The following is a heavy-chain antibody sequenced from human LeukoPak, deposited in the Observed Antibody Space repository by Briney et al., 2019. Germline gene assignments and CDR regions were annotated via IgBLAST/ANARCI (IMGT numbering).Heavy chain of an antibody. V-gene: IGHV3-21*01. J-gene: IGHJ3*01. D-gene: IGHD2-2*01. CDR2: ISSSSSYI. Sequence: GGALRLSCAASGFTFSSYGMHWVRQAPGKGLEWVSSISSSSSYIYYEDSVKGRFTISRDNAKNSLYLQMNSLRAEDTAVYYCARGLDDIVVVPAATTWGQGTMVTVSS. CDR1: GFTFSSYG. CDR3: ARGLDDIVVVPAATT.